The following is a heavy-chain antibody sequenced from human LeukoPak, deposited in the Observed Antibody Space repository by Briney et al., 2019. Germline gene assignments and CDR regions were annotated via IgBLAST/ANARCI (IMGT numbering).Heavy chain of an antibody. Sequence: GGSLRLSCAASGFTFSSYEMNWVRQAPGKGLEWVSYISSSGSTIYYADSVKGRFTISRDNAKNSLYLQMNSLRAEDTAVYYCARDLYGDQKYFYYMDVWGRGTTVTVSS. CDR1: GFTFSSYE. D-gene: IGHD4-17*01. V-gene: IGHV3-48*03. J-gene: IGHJ6*03. CDR2: ISSSGSTI. CDR3: ARDLYGDQKYFYYMDV.